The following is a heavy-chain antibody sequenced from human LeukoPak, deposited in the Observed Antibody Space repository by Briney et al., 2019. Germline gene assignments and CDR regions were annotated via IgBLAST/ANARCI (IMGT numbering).Heavy chain of an antibody. D-gene: IGHD3-10*01. J-gene: IGHJ6*04. Sequence: ASVKVSCKASGYTFTSYGISWVRQAPGQGLEWMGWISAYNGNTNYAQKLQGRATMTTDTSTSTAYMELRSLRSDDTAVYYCARDSMVRGVYYYYGMDVWGKGTTVTVSS. V-gene: IGHV1-18*04. CDR1: GYTFTSYG. CDR2: ISAYNGNT. CDR3: ARDSMVRGVYYYYGMDV.